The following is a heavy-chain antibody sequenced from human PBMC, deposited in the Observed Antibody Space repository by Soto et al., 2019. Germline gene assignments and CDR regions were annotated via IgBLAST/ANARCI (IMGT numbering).Heavy chain of an antibody. Sequence: GGSLRLSCAASGFTFSSYAMHWVRQAPGKGLEWVAVISYDGSNKYYADSVKGRFTISRDNSKNTLYLQMNSLRAEDTAVYYCARDGGQWLVRYYFDYWGQGTLVTVSS. D-gene: IGHD6-19*01. CDR3: ARDGGQWLVRYYFDY. CDR1: GFTFSSYA. J-gene: IGHJ4*02. CDR2: ISYDGSNK. V-gene: IGHV3-30-3*01.